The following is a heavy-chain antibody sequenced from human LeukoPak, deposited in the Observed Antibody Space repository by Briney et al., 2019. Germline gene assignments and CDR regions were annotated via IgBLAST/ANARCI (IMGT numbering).Heavy chain of an antibody. CDR3: ARHEPAILLWFGELSNAFDI. Sequence: PSETLSLTCTVSGGSISSGSYYWDWIRQPPGKGLEWSGRIFYSGSTYYHPSLKSRVTISVDTSKNQFSLKLSSVTAADTAVYYCARHEPAILLWFGELSNAFDIWGQGTMVTVSS. D-gene: IGHD3-10*01. V-gene: IGHV4-39*01. CDR2: IFYSGST. CDR1: GGSISSGSYY. J-gene: IGHJ3*02.